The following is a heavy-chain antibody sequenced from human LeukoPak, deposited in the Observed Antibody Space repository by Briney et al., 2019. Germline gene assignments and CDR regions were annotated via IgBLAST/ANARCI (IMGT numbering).Heavy chain of an antibody. CDR3: ARRPGSSWYGGPPDY. CDR2: ISAYNGNT. CDR1: GYTFTSYG. Sequence: GASVKVSCKASGYTFTSYGISWVRQAPGQGLEWMGWISAYNGNTNYAQKLQGRVTMTTDTSTSTAYMELRSLRSDDTAVYYCARRPGSSWYGGPPDYWGQGTLVTVSS. J-gene: IGHJ4*02. V-gene: IGHV1-18*01. D-gene: IGHD6-13*01.